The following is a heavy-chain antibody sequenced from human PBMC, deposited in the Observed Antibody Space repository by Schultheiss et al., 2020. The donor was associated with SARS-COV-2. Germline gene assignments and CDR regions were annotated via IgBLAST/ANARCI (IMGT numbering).Heavy chain of an antibody. D-gene: IGHD2-21*02. CDR3: ARVVTVPGFYGMDV. V-gene: IGHV4-38-2*01. J-gene: IGHJ6*02. Sequence: SETLSLTCAVSGYSISSGYYWGWIRQPPGKGLEWIGYIDHSGSTSYNPSLKSRVFISGDSSKNQLSLKMTSLTAADTAVYYCARVVTVPGFYGMDVWGQGTTVTVSS. CDR2: IDHSGST. CDR1: GYSISSGYY.